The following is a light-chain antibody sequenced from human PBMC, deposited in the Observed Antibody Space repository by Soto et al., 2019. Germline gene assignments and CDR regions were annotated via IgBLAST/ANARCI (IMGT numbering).Light chain of an antibody. CDR2: GAS. J-gene: IGKJ1*01. CDR1: QSISSSY. CDR3: HQYGRSPWT. V-gene: IGKV3-20*01. Sequence: EIVLTQSPGTLSLSPGKRATLSCRASQSISSSYLAWYQQRPGQAPRLLIYGASSRATGIPARFSGSGSGTDFTLTITSLEPEDFAVYYCHQYGRSPWTLGQGTKVDIK.